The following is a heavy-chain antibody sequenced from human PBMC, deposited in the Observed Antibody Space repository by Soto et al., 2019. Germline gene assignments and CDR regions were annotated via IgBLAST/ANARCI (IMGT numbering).Heavy chain of an antibody. CDR1: GYTFTSYG. J-gene: IGHJ4*02. CDR2: ISAYNGNT. V-gene: IGHV1-18*01. D-gene: IGHD3-3*01. Sequence: ASVKVSCKASGYTFTSYGISWVRQAPGQGFEWMGWISAYNGNTNYAQKLQGRVTMTTDTSTSTAYMELRSLRSDNTAVYYCARGTSTIIGVVPSWPFDYLGQGTLGTVSP. CDR3: ARGTSTIIGVVPSWPFDY.